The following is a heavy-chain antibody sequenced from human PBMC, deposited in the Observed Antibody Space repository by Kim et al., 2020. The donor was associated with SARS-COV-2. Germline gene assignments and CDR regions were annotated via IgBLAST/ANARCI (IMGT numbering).Heavy chain of an antibody. V-gene: IGHV3-21*01. D-gene: IGHD5-18*01. CDR2: ISSSSSYI. CDR1: GFTFSSYS. CDR3: ARDSYGDRAPAYYFDY. Sequence: GGSLRLSCAASGFTFSSYSMNWVRQAPGKGLEWVSSISSSSSYIYYADSVKGRFTISRDNAKNSLYLQMNSLRAEDTAVYYCARDSYGDRAPAYYFDYWGQGTLVTVSS. J-gene: IGHJ4*02.